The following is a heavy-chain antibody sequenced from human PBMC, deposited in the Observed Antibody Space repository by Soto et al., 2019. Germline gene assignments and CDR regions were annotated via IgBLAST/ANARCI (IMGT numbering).Heavy chain of an antibody. V-gene: IGHV3-21*01. J-gene: IGHJ4*02. CDR1: GFTFSNYG. CDR2: ISSSSSYI. D-gene: IGHD6-19*01. Sequence: GGSLRHSWAAAGFTFSNYGMNWVRQAPGKGLEWVSSISSSSSYIYYADSVKGRFTISRDNAKNSLYLQMNSLRAEDTAVYYCARDPDSSLPDYWGQGTLVTVSS. CDR3: ARDPDSSLPDY.